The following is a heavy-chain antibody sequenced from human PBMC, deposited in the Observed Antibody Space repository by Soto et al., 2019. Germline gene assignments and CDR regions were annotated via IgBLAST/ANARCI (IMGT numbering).Heavy chain of an antibody. J-gene: IGHJ6*03. CDR3: ARVPAAISSGYYMDV. V-gene: IGHV3-7*01. Sequence: GGSLRLSCAASGFTFSSYWMSWVRQAPGKGLEWVANIKQDGSEKYYVDSVKGRFTISRDNAKNSLYLQMNSLRAEDTAVYYCARVPAAISSGYYMDVWGKGTTVTVSS. D-gene: IGHD2-2*01. CDR1: GFTFSSYW. CDR2: IKQDGSEK.